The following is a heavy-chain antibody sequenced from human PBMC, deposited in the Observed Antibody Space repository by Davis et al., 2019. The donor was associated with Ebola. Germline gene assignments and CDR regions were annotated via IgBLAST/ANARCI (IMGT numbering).Heavy chain of an antibody. J-gene: IGHJ6*03. CDR2: IRSKGYFGTR. Sequence: PGGSLRLSCTASGFTFGGYGLNWFRQAPGKGLEWVGFIRSKGYFGTREYAASVKDRFTISRDDSKSIAYLQMTSLKTEDTGVYYCSRIAVAPDPYYMDVWGKGTTVTVSS. D-gene: IGHD6-19*01. V-gene: IGHV3-49*03. CDR1: GFTFGGYG. CDR3: SRIAVAPDPYYMDV.